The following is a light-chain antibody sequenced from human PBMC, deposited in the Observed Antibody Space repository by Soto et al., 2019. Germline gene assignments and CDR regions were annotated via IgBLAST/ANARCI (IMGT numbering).Light chain of an antibody. CDR1: SSDVGGYNY. CDR3: SSYTSSSTYV. V-gene: IGLV2-14*03. Sequence: QAVVTQPASVSGAPGQSIAISCTGTSSDVGGYNYVSWYQHHPGKAPKLMVYDVSNRPSGVSNRFSGSKSGNTASLTISGLQAEDEADYYCSSYTSSSTYVFGTGTKVPVL. CDR2: DVS. J-gene: IGLJ1*01.